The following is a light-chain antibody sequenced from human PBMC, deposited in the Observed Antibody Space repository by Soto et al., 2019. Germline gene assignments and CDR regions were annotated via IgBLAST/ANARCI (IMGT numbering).Light chain of an antibody. CDR1: NSNIGAGYD. J-gene: IGLJ3*02. Sequence: QSVLTQPPSVSGAPGQRVTISCTGNNSNIGAGYDVLWYQQLPGTAPRLLIYGNSNRPSGVPDLFAGSKSGTSASVVITGLQADDEADYYCQSYDSGQSGHVLFGGGTKVTVL. V-gene: IGLV1-40*01. CDR2: GNS. CDR3: QSYDSGQSGHVL.